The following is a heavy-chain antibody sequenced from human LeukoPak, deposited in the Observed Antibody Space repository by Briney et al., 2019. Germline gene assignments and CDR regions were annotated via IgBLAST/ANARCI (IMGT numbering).Heavy chain of an antibody. CDR2: ISAYSGNT. V-gene: IGHV1-18*01. Sequence: GASVKVSCKASGYTFTSYGIIWVRQAPGQGLEWMGWISAYSGNTNYAQKLQGRVTMTTDTSTSTAYMELRSLRSDDTAVYYCARERSGYGGNSGDYWGQGTLVTVSS. CDR1: GYTFTSYG. CDR3: ARERSGYGGNSGDY. J-gene: IGHJ4*02. D-gene: IGHD4-23*01.